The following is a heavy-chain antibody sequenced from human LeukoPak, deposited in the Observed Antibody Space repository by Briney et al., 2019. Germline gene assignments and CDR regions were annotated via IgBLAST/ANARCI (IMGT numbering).Heavy chain of an antibody. V-gene: IGHV4-39*01. J-gene: IGHJ6*03. CDR2: IYYSGST. CDR3: ARHNVRLASKYSYYYQMDV. CDR1: GDSISSSSYY. D-gene: IGHD6-25*01. Sequence: SETLSLTCTVSGDSISSSSYYWGWIRQPPGQGLEWIGTIYYSGSTYYSPTLKSRVTISVDTSKNQFSLKLSSVTAADMAVYYCARHNVRLASKYSYYYQMDVWGKGTTVTVSS.